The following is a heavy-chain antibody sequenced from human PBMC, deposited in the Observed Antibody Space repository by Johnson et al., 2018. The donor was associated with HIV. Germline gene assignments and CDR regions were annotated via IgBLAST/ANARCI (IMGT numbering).Heavy chain of an antibody. CDR1: GFTFSSYA. D-gene: IGHD5-12*01. V-gene: IGHV3-53*01. CDR2: IYSGGST. CDR3: ARLRGYSGYDSFDI. J-gene: IGHJ3*02. Sequence: VQLVESGGGLIQPEGSLRLSCAASGFTFSSYAMHWVRQAPGKGLEWVAVIYSGGSTYYADSVKGRFTISRDNSKNSLYLQMNSLRAEDTALYYCARLRGYSGYDSFDIWGQGTMVTVSS.